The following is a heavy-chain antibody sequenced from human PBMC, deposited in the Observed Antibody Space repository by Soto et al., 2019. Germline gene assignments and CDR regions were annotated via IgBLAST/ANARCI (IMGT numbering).Heavy chain of an antibody. V-gene: IGHV1-8*02. D-gene: IGHD6-13*01. CDR1: GYSFTDYH. Sequence: ASVKVSCKASGYSFTDYHIHWVRQAPGQGLEWLGRINPNSGNTGYAQKFQGRVTMTRNTSISTAYMELSSLRSEDTAVYYCARVHTSSSWTYYYYGMDVWGQGTTVTVSS. J-gene: IGHJ6*02. CDR3: ARVHTSSSWTYYYYGMDV. CDR2: INPNSGNT.